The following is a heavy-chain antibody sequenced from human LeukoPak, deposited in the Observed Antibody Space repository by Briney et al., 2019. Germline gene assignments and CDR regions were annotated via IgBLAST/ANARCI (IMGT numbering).Heavy chain of an antibody. J-gene: IGHJ4*03. CDR3: APGEPDS. V-gene: IGHV3-53*01. CDR1: GFTVSTNY. CDR2: LYSRGRA. Sequence: GGSLRPSCAASGFTVSTNYMTWVRQAPGKGLEWVSVLYSRGRANYADSVKGRFTISRDNSKNTLYLQMNSLRVEDTAMYYCAPGEPDSWGQGTPVTVSS.